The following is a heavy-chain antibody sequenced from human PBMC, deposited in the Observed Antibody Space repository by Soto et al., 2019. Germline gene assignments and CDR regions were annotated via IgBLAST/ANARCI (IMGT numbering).Heavy chain of an antibody. V-gene: IGHV3-23*01. Sequence: WGSLGLSFASSGFTFSSYAMSWVRQAPGKGLEWVSAISGSGGSTYYADSVKGRFTISRDNSKNTLYLQMNSLRAEDTAVYYCAKDQEYYDILTGPRKFDYWGQETLVTVSS. CDR3: AKDQEYYDILTGPRKFDY. CDR2: ISGSGGST. CDR1: GFTFSSYA. J-gene: IGHJ4*02. D-gene: IGHD3-9*01.